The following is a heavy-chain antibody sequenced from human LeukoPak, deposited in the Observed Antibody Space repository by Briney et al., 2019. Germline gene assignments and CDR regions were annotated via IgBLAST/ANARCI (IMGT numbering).Heavy chain of an antibody. V-gene: IGHV5-51*01. CDR3: ARQNDFRHDY. Sequence: KPGESLRISCKGSGYTFSSYWIGWVRQMPGKGLEWMGIIYPGDSDTRYSPSLQGQVTISVDTSIGTAYLQWSSLKASDTAIYYCARQNDFRHDYWGQGTLVTVSS. CDR2: IYPGDSDT. J-gene: IGHJ4*02. D-gene: IGHD3-3*01. CDR1: GYTFSSYW.